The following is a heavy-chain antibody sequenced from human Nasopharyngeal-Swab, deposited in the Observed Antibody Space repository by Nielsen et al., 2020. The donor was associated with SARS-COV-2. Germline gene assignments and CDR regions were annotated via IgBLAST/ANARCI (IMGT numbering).Heavy chain of an antibody. CDR2: ISAYNGNT. Sequence: ASVKVSCKASGYTFTSYGISWVRQAPGQGLEWMGWISAYNGNTNYAQKLQGRVTMTTDTSTGTAYMELRSLRSDDTAVYYCARDLPLGYCSSTSCYGWVGPYNWFDPWGQGTLVTVSS. CDR3: ARDLPLGYCSSTSCYGWVGPYNWFDP. V-gene: IGHV1-18*01. D-gene: IGHD2-2*01. CDR1: GYTFTSYG. J-gene: IGHJ5*02.